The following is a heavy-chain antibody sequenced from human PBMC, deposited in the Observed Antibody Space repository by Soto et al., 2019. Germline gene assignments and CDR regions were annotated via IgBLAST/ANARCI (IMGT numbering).Heavy chain of an antibody. CDR3: ARDNGAAAGHYYYGMDV. V-gene: IGHV3-33*01. Sequence: PEGSLRLSCAASGFTFSSYGMHWVRQAPGKGLEWVAVIWYDGSNKYYADSVKGRFTISRDNSKNTLYLQMNSLRAEDTAVYYCARDNGAAAGHYYYGMDVWCQGTTVTVSS. CDR1: GFTFSSYG. CDR2: IWYDGSNK. J-gene: IGHJ6*02. D-gene: IGHD6-13*01.